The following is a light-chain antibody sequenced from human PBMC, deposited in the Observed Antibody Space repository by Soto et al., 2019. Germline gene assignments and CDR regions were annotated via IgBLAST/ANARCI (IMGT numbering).Light chain of an antibody. J-gene: IGKJ1*01. CDR1: QSVSSRY. CDR2: GAS. CDR3: QQYDSSPPGT. Sequence: EIVLTQSPVTLSLSPGERATLSCRASQSVSSRYLAWYQKKPGQAPRLLIYGASSRATGIPDRFSGSGSGTDFTLTIRRLEPEDFAVYYCQQYDSSPPGTFGQGTKVDIK. V-gene: IGKV3-20*01.